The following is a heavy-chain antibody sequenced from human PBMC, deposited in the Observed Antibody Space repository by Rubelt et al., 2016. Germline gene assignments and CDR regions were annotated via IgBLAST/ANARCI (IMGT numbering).Heavy chain of an antibody. CDR3: ARGEGIVATTHFDY. D-gene: IGHD5-12*01. Sequence: GLGLEWMGRIIPILGIANYAQKFQGRVTITADKSTSTAYMELSSLRSEDTAVYYCARGEGIVATTHFDYWGQGTLVTVSS. J-gene: IGHJ4*02. V-gene: IGHV1-69*04. CDR2: IIPILGIA.